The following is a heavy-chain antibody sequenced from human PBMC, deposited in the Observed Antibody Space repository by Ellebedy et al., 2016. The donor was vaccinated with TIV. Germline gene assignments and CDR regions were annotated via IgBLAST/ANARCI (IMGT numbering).Heavy chain of an antibody. V-gene: IGHV4-39*01. J-gene: IGHJ5*02. CDR1: GGSISSSGYY. CDR3: ARHGRIEQQLVPVSCWFDP. Sequence: SETLSLTCTVSGGSISSSGYYWGWIRQPPGKGLEWIGEINHSGSTNYNPSLKSRVTISVDTSKNQFSLKLSSVTAADTAVYYCARHGRIEQQLVPVSCWFDPWGQGTLVTVSS. D-gene: IGHD6-13*01. CDR2: INHSGST.